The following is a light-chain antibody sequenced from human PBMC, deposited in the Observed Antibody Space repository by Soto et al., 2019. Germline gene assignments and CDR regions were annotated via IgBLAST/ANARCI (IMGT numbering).Light chain of an antibody. CDR1: QSVGSY. J-gene: IGKJ4*01. V-gene: IGKV3-11*01. Sequence: EIVLTQSPATLSLSPGERATLSCRASQSVGSYLAWYQQRPGQAPRLLIYDASNRATGIPARFSGSGSGTDFTLTISSLEPEDFAVYYCQQRSDWPPLTFGGGTKVDI. CDR2: DAS. CDR3: QQRSDWPPLT.